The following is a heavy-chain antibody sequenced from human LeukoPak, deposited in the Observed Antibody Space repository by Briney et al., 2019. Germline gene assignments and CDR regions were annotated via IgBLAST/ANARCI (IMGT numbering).Heavy chain of an antibody. CDR2: IIPIFGTA. D-gene: IGHD6-13*01. V-gene: IGHV1-69*05. CDR1: GGTFSSYA. CDR3: AGYSSSWYLTDYYYYGMDV. J-gene: IGHJ6*02. Sequence: SVKVSCKASGGTFSSYAISWVRQAPGQGLEWMGGIIPIFGTANYAQKFQGRVTMTRDTSTSTVYMELSSLRSEDTAVYYCAGYSSSWYLTDYYYYGMDVWGQGTTVTVSS.